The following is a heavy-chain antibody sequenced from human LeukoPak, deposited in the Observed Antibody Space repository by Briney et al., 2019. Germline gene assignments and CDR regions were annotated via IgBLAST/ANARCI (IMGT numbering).Heavy chain of an antibody. CDR3: ARRQGLYDYVWGSYRRPTSFDY. Sequence: XYWSWIXQPPGKGLEWIGEINHSGSTNYNPSLKSRVTISVDTSKNQFSLKLSSVTAADTAVYYCARRQGLYDYVWGSYRRPTSFDYWGQGTLVTVSS. V-gene: IGHV4-34*01. CDR2: INHSGST. D-gene: IGHD3-16*02. J-gene: IGHJ4*02. CDR1: XY.